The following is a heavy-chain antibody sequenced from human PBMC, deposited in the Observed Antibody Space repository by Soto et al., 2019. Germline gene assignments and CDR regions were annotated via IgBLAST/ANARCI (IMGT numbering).Heavy chain of an antibody. CDR2: ISSGGVTV. D-gene: IGHD6-19*01. CDR3: TRAPSGWYYFDF. CDR1: GFTFSSYE. Sequence: EVQLVESGGGLVQPGGSLRLSCAASGFTFSSYEMDWVRQAPGKGLEWVAYISSGGVTVYADSVKGRFTISRDDADNSLYLQMNSLRAEDTAVYHCTRAPSGWYYFDFWGQGTLVTVSS. J-gene: IGHJ4*02. V-gene: IGHV3-48*03.